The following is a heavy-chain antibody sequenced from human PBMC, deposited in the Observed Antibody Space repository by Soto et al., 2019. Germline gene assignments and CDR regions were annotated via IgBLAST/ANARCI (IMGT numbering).Heavy chain of an antibody. V-gene: IGHV1-69*01. Sequence: QVHLLLQSGAEVKKPGSSVKVSCKASGGTPSNSAISWVRQAPGQGLEWMGGIIPVFGLVKYEQNLQGRVTITADESTNTAYMELSSLRPEDTAVYYCAGGRIVVVGSRAYYGMDFWGQGTTVTVSS. J-gene: IGHJ6*02. CDR3: AGGRIVVVGSRAYYGMDF. D-gene: IGHD3-22*01. CDR2: IIPVFGLV. CDR1: GGTPSNSA.